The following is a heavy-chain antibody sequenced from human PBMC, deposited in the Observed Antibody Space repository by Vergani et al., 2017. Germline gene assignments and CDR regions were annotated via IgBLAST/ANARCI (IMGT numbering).Heavy chain of an antibody. CDR2: TWYDGNNK. Sequence: QVQLVESGGGVVQPGRSLRPSCAASGFTFNQYSMHWVRQAPGKGLEWVAVTWYDGNNKQYADSVKGRFTISRDNSKSTMYLQMNSLRDEDTGVYYCARDLRLLYNRFDPWGQGTLVTVSS. CDR3: ARDLRLLYNRFDP. J-gene: IGHJ5*02. CDR1: GFTFNQYS. V-gene: IGHV3-33*01. D-gene: IGHD1-14*01.